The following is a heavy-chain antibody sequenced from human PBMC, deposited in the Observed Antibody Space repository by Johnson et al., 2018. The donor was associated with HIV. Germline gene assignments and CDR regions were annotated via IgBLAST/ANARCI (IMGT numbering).Heavy chain of an antibody. CDR2: IKQDGSEK. CDR1: GLSFNNYG. D-gene: IGHD1-7*01. Sequence: VKLVESGGGVVQPGKSLTLSCVVSGLSFNNYGIHWVRQAPGKGPEWVANIKQDGSEKYYVDSVKGRFTISRDNAKNSLYLQMNSLRAEDTAVYYCARDRPTGTTKGYAFDIWGQGTMVTVSS. J-gene: IGHJ3*02. CDR3: ARDRPTGTTKGYAFDI. V-gene: IGHV3-7*01.